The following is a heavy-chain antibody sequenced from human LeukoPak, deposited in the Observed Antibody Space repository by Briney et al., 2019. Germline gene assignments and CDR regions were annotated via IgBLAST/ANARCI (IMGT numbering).Heavy chain of an antibody. D-gene: IGHD3-16*01. CDR2: IYYSGYT. CDR3: ARSDYATYGMDV. CDR1: GGSISSYY. Sequence: SETLSLTCNVSGGSISSYYWSWIRQAPGEGLEWIGNIYYSGYTNYNPSLESRVTISVDTSKNQFSLKLNSVIAADTAVYFCARSDYATYGMDVWGQGTTVTVSS. J-gene: IGHJ6*01. V-gene: IGHV4-59*01.